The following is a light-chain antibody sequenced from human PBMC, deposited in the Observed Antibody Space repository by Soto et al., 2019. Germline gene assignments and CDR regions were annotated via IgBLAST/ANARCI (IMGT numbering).Light chain of an antibody. V-gene: IGLV2-14*01. CDR2: EVS. Sequence: QSALTQPASVSGSPGQSITISCTGTSSDVGGYNYVSWYQQHPGKAPKLMIYEVSNRPSGVSNRFSGSKSGNTASLTIPGLQAENEAAYYCSSYTSSTTRVFGGGTKVTVL. CDR1: SSDVGGYNY. J-gene: IGLJ3*02. CDR3: SSYTSSTTRV.